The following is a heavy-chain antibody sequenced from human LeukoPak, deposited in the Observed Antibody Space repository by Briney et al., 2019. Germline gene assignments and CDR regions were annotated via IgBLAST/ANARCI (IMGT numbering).Heavy chain of an antibody. CDR3: ARGFYTFDY. CDR1: GGSISSGDYY. D-gene: IGHD2/OR15-2a*01. CDR2: IYYRGHT. V-gene: IGHV4-31*02. J-gene: IGHJ4*02. Sequence: SQTLSLTCTVSGGSISSGDYYWSWIGQHPGKGLEWIGYIYYRGHTYYNPSLKSRVTISVDTSKNQFSLRLSSVTAADTAVYYCARGFYTFDYWGQGTLVTVSS.